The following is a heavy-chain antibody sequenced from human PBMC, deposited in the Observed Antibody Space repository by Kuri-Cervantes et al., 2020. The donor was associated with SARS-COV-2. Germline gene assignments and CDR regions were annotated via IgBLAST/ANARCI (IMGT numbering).Heavy chain of an antibody. CDR1: GFTFSSYL. CDR3: TTLIDY. V-gene: IGHV3-7*03. Sequence: GESLKISCAASGFTFSSYLMSWVRQAPGKGLEWVANIKQDGSEKYYVDSVKGRFTISRDNAKNSLYLQMNSLKTEDTAVYYCTTLIDYWGQGALVTVSS. J-gene: IGHJ4*02. CDR2: IKQDGSEK.